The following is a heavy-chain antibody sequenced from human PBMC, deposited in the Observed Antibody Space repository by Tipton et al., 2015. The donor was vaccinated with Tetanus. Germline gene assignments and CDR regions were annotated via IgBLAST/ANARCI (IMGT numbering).Heavy chain of an antibody. CDR1: GDTFSSYA. CDR2: IIPSLGST. J-gene: IGHJ6*01. Sequence: QLVQSGAEVKKPGSSVKVPCKASGDTFSSYAISWMRQAPGQGLEWMGGIIPSLGSTTYAPKFQGRITITADEVTTTAYMEVSSLTSEDTAVFYCARGGSYLGIYYYYAMDVWGQGTTVTVSS. CDR3: ARGGSYLGIYYYYAMDV. D-gene: IGHD1-26*01. V-gene: IGHV1-69*01.